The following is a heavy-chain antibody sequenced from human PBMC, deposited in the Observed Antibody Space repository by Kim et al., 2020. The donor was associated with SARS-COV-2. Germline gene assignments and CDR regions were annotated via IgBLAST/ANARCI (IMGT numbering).Heavy chain of an antibody. CDR2: IYSGGST. V-gene: IGHV3-53*04. CDR1: GFTVSSNY. J-gene: IGHJ6*02. CDR3: ARVPVPAAPWGGLCSGGSCYSGLNYYYGMDV. D-gene: IGHD2-15*01. Sequence: GGSLRLSCAASGFTVSSNYMSWVRQAPGKGLEWVSVIYSGGSTYYADSVKGRFTISRHNSKNTLYLQMNSLRAEDTAVYYCARVPVPAAPWGGLCSGGSCYSGLNYYYGMDVWGQGTTVTVSS.